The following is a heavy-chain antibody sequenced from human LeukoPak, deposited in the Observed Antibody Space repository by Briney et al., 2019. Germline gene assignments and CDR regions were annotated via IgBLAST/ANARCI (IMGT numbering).Heavy chain of an antibody. CDR1: GGSINGYF. V-gene: IGHV4-4*07. J-gene: IGHJ4*02. Sequence: SETLSLTCTVSGGSINGYFCTWLRQSAGAGLECIGRIHTSGTTYYNPSFKSRVSMSVDTSNNKFSLRLNSVSAADTAVYYCARDPAGHGRYFDYWGQGALVTVSS. CDR3: ARDPAGHGRYFDY. D-gene: IGHD1-14*01. CDR2: IHTSGTT.